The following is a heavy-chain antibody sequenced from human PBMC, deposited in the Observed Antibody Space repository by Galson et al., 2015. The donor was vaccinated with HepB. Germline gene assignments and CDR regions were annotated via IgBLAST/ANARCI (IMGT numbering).Heavy chain of an antibody. J-gene: IGHJ4*02. V-gene: IGHV3-23*01. Sequence: SLRLSCAASGFTFSSHAMSWVRQAPGKGLELVSVMSGSTDSTTYTDSVKGRFTISRDSSKNTLYLQMNSLKAEDTAIYYCAKKFYYTSSFHYDLFDYWGQGTLVTVSS. CDR1: GFTFSSHA. CDR2: MSGSTDST. D-gene: IGHD3-3*01. CDR3: AKKFYYTSSFHYDLFDY.